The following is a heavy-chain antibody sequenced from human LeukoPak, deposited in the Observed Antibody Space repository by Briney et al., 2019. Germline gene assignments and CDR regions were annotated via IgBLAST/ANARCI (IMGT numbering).Heavy chain of an antibody. CDR2: ISGSGGST. CDR1: GFTFSSYG. V-gene: IGHV3-23*01. CDR3: AKVLLDTARVFDY. D-gene: IGHD5-18*01. Sequence: GGSLRLSCAASGFTFSSYGMHWVRQAPGKGLEWVSAISGSGGSTYYADSVKGRFTISRDNSKNTLYLQMNSLRAEDTAAYYCAKVLLDTARVFDYWGQGTLVTVSS. J-gene: IGHJ4*02.